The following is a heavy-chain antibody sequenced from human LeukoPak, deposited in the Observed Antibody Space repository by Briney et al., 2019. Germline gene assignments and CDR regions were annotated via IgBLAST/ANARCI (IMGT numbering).Heavy chain of an antibody. V-gene: IGHV3-21*01. CDR3: ARDGRCGGDCYAS. D-gene: IGHD2-21*02. J-gene: IGHJ4*02. Sequence: PGGSLRLSCAASGFSFSSYTMNWVRQAPGKGLEWASIISSSSGYIYYADSVKGRFTISRDNAKNALYLQMNSLRVEDTAVYYCARDGRCGGDCYASWGQGTLVTVSS. CDR2: ISSSSGYI. CDR1: GFSFSSYT.